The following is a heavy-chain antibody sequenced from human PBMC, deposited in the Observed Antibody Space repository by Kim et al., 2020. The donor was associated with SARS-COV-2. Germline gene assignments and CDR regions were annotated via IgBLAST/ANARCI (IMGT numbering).Heavy chain of an antibody. D-gene: IGHD3-10*01. CDR3: ARELPGTYYFDY. Sequence: YPQRFQGRVTMARDPSTSTVYVALSRLTSEDTAVYYCARELPGTYYFDYWGQGTLVTVSS. J-gene: IGHJ4*02. V-gene: IGHV1-46*01.